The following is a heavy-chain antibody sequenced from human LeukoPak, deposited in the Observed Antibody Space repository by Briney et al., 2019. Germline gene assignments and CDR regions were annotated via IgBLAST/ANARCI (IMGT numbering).Heavy chain of an antibody. CDR3: ARGASRSFDY. CDR2: MNPNSGNT. D-gene: IGHD6-6*01. Sequence: ASVKVSCKASGYTFTTYDINWVRQAAGQGLEWMGWMNPNSGNTGYAQKFQGRFTFTRDTSISTAYMEVSSLRSEDTAVYYCARGASRSFDYWCQGTLVAVSS. CDR1: GYTFTTYD. J-gene: IGHJ4*02. V-gene: IGHV1-8*03.